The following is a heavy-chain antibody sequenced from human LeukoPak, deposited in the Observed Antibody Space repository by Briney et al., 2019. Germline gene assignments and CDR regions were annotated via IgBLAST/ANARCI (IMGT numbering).Heavy chain of an antibody. CDR1: GFTFSSYG. CDR3: AKDRYSYAFEYFDS. CDR2: ISNDGSKK. V-gene: IGHV3-30*18. D-gene: IGHD5-18*01. Sequence: GGSLRLSCAASGFTFSSYGMHWVRQAPGKGLEWVAVISNDGSKKYSADSVKGRFTISRDNSKNTLYLQMNSLRAEDTAVYYCAKDRYSYAFEYFDSWGQGTLVTVPS. J-gene: IGHJ4*02.